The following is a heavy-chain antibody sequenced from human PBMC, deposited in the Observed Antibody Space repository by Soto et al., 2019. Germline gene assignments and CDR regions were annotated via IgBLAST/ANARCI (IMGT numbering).Heavy chain of an antibody. CDR1: GYTFTSYG. CDR2: ISAYNGNT. V-gene: IGHV1-18*01. D-gene: IGHD2-2*01. Sequence: QVQLVQSGAEVKKPGASVKVSCKASGYTFTSYGISWVRQAPGQGLEGLGWISAYNGNTNYAPTLQGRVTMTTDKSTSTAYMELRSLRSDDTAVYYCAREYTRGGFDYWGQGTLVTVSS. J-gene: IGHJ4*02. CDR3: AREYTRGGFDY.